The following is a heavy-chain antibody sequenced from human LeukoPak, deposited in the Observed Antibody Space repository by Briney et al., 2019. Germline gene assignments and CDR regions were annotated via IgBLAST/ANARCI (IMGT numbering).Heavy chain of an antibody. CDR2: ISGSGANT. V-gene: IGHV3-23*01. D-gene: IGHD1-26*01. CDR3: AKDASGSYCPDY. Sequence: GGSLRLSCAASGFTFSVYAMSWVRQAPGKGLEWVSGISGSGANTHYADSVKGRFTISRDSSKNTLYLQMNSLRAEDTATYYCAKDASGSYCPDYWGQGTLVSVSS. CDR1: GFTFSVYA. J-gene: IGHJ4*02.